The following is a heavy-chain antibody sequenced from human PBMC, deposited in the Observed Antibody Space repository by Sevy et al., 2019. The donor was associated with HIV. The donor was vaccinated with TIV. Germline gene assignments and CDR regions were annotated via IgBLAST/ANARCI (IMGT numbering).Heavy chain of an antibody. Sequence: ASVNVSCKASGYTFSSYGISWVRQAPGQGLEWMGWIGAYNANKNYAQKFQGRVTLTTDTSTSTAYMDLTSLRSDDTAVYYCARLSTLRGQYKWFDPWGQGTLVTVSS. J-gene: IGHJ5*02. V-gene: IGHV1-18*04. CDR3: ARLSTLRGQYKWFDP. D-gene: IGHD3-10*01. CDR2: IGAYNANK. CDR1: GYTFSSYG.